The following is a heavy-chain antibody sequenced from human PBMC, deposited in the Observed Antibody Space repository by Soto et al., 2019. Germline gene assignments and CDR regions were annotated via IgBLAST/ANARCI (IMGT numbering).Heavy chain of an antibody. J-gene: IGHJ4*02. CDR1: GGSISSGGDS. CDR2: IYYSGSS. D-gene: IGHD3-22*01. Sequence: SETLSLTCTVSGGSISSGGDSWSWIRQHPGKGLEWIGYIYYSGSSNYNTSLKSRLTMSVDTSKNQISLNLNSVTAADTALYYCARGLYYYDSSGSYPYYFDYWGQGTLVTVSS. V-gene: IGHV4-30-4*08. CDR3: ARGLYYYDSSGSYPYYFDY.